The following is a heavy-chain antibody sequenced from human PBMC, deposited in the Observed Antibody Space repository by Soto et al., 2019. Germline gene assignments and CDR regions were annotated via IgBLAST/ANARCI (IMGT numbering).Heavy chain of an antibody. CDR2: IFPADSDT. J-gene: IGHJ6*03. CDR3: ACLPPGGGRSRGYMDV. V-gene: IGHV5-51*01. CDR1: GYSFTSYW. Sequence: PGESLKISCKGSGYSFTSYWIGWVRQMPGKGLEWMGIIFPADSDTRYNPSFEGQVAISADKSISTAYLQWSSLKASDTAMYYCACLPPGGGRSRGYMDVWGKGTTVTVSS. D-gene: IGHD3-16*01.